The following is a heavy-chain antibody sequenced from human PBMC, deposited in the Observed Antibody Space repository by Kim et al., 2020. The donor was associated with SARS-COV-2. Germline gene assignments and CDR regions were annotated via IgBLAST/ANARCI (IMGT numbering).Heavy chain of an antibody. D-gene: IGHD3-10*01. CDR3: TRVLQGSGSYYPPSYYYYGMDV. V-gene: IGHV3-49*03. J-gene: IGHJ6*02. CDR2: IRSKAYGGTT. Sequence: GGSLRLSCTASGFTFGDYAMSWFRQAPGKGLEWVGFIRSKAYGGTTEYAASVKGRFTISRDDSKSIAYLQMNSLKTEDTAVYYCTRVLQGSGSYYPPSYYYYGMDVWGQGTTVTVSS. CDR1: GFTFGDYA.